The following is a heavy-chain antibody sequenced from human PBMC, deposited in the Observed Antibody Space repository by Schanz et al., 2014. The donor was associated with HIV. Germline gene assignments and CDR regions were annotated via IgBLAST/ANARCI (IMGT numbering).Heavy chain of an antibody. CDR1: GHIFTGYL. CDR2: SSGYNGNT. CDR3: AREKVGILADYTPNGMDV. D-gene: IGHD3-9*01. J-gene: IGHJ6*02. Sequence: QVQLVQSGAEVKEPGASVKVSCKPYGHIFTGYLMHWVRQAPGQGLEWMGGSSGYNGNTDYAQKLQGRVTMTTDTSTSTAYMELRSLRSDDTAMYYCAREKVGILADYTPNGMDVWGQGTTVTVSS. V-gene: IGHV1-18*04.